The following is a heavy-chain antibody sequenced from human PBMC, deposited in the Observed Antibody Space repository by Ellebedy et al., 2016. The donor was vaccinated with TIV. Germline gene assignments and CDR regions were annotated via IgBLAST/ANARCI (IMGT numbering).Heavy chain of an antibody. CDR1: GFPFSSDA. J-gene: IGHJ6*02. CDR3: AKDQFQDGMDV. CDR2: INGEGGNT. V-gene: IGHV3-23*01. Sequence: PGGSLRLSCAASGFPFSSDAMTWVRQAPGKGLEWVSSINGEGGNTYYADSVKCRFTISRDNPKNTLYLQMNSLGAEDTAVYYCAKDQFQDGMDVWGQGTTVTVSS. D-gene: IGHD2-21*01.